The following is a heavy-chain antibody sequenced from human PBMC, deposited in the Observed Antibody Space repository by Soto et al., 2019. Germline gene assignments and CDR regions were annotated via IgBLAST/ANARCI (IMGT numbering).Heavy chain of an antibody. D-gene: IGHD3-3*01. Sequence: QVQLVESGGDLVKPGGSLRLSCAASGYTFSDYYMSWIRQAPGKGLEWMSDIGTSGTTIYYADSVRGRCTITRDNAKNSLYLKMNSLRGDDTAVNYYASHYDMWSCAVSAVDYWGQGTLVTVSS. CDR1: GYTFSDYY. J-gene: IGHJ4*02. CDR2: IGTSGTTI. CDR3: ASHYDMWSCAVSAVDY. V-gene: IGHV3-11*01.